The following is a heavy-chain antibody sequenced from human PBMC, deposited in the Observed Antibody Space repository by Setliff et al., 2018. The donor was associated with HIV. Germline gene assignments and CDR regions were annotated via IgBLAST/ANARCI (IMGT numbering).Heavy chain of an antibody. Sequence: ASVKVSCKASGGTFSSYAISWVRQAPGQGLEWMGWINAGTGNTKYSQNFQGRVTVATATSTATSTGTVYMELSSLRSEDTAVYYCAREAPDDHFDHWGQGTLVTVSS. CDR2: INAGTGNT. D-gene: IGHD1-1*01. J-gene: IGHJ4*02. CDR3: AREAPDDHFDH. CDR1: GGTFSSYA. V-gene: IGHV1-18*01.